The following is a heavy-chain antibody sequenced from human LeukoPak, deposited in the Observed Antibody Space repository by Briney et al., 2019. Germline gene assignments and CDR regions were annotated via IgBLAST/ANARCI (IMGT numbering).Heavy chain of an antibody. V-gene: IGHV4-39*07. J-gene: IGHJ3*02. CDR2: IFYSGST. CDR3: ARWIVATSLKDAFDI. D-gene: IGHD5-12*01. CDR1: GDSVSCRNCY. Sequence: PSETLSLTCSVSGDSVSCRNCYWGWLRQPPEKGLEWIGNIFYSGSTHFDPSLKSRVTISVDTSKNQFSLKLSSVTAADTAVYYCARWIVATSLKDAFDIWGQGTMVTVSS.